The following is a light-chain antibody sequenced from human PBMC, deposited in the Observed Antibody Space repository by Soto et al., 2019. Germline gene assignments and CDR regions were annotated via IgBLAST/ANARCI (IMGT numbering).Light chain of an antibody. Sequence: EIVLTQSPGTLSLSPGERATLSCRASQSVSSSYLAWYQQKPGQAPRLLIYGASRRATGIPDRFSGSGSGTGFTLNLSRLEPEDFAVYYFQQYGSSPRTFGHGTKLEIK. CDR3: QQYGSSPRT. CDR2: GAS. V-gene: IGKV3-20*01. CDR1: QSVSSSY. J-gene: IGKJ2*01.